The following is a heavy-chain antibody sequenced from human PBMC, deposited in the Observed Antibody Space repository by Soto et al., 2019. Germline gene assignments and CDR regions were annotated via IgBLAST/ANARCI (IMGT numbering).Heavy chain of an antibody. Sequence: LRLSCAASGFTFSSYAMGWVRQGPGKGLEWVAVVSIGGSTHYADSVRGRFTISRDNSKNTLSLQMNSLTAEDTAVYFCAKRRGAGGHFDYWGQGALVTV. J-gene: IGHJ4*02. CDR1: GFTFSSYA. D-gene: IGHD2-15*01. CDR2: VSIGGST. V-gene: IGHV3-23*01. CDR3: AKRRGAGGHFDY.